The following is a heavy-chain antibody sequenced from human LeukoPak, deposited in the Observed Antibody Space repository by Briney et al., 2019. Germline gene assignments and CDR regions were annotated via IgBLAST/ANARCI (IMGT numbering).Heavy chain of an antibody. Sequence: GGSLRLPCAASGFTFSSYSMNWVRQAPGKGLEWVSSISSSSSYIYYADSVKGRFTISRDNAKNSLYLQMNSLRAEDTAVYYCARDRRHGSSYYGMDVWGKGTTVTVSS. D-gene: IGHD3-10*01. V-gene: IGHV3-21*01. CDR3: ARDRRHGSSYYGMDV. J-gene: IGHJ6*04. CDR1: GFTFSSYS. CDR2: ISSSSSYI.